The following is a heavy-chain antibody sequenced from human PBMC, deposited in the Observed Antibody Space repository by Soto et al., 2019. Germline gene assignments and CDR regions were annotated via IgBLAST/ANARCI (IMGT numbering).Heavy chain of an antibody. Sequence: SGPTLVNPTQTLTLTCTFSGFSLSTSGMRVSWIRQPPGRALEWLARIDWDDDKFYSTSLKTRLTISKDTSKNQVVLTMTNMDPVDTATYYCARIGMATDIDYWGQGTLVTVSS. CDR3: ARIGMATDIDY. J-gene: IGHJ4*02. CDR2: IDWDDDK. CDR1: GFSLSTSGMR. V-gene: IGHV2-70*04. D-gene: IGHD5-12*01.